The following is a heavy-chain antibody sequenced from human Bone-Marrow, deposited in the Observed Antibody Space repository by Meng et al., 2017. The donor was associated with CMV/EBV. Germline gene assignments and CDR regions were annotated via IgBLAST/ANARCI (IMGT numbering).Heavy chain of an antibody. J-gene: IGHJ6*02. CDR3: AREGTGNGMDV. Sequence: ASVKVSCKASGYTFTGYYMHWVRQATGQGLEWMGWMNPNSGNTGYAQKFQGRVTITRNTSISTAYMELSSLRSEDTAVYYCAREGTGNGMDVWGQGTTVTVSS. CDR1: GYTFTGYY. V-gene: IGHV1-8*03. CDR2: MNPNSGNT. D-gene: IGHD3-10*01.